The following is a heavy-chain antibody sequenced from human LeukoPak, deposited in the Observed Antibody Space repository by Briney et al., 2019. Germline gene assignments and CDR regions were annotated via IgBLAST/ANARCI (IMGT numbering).Heavy chain of an antibody. J-gene: IGHJ4*02. CDR3: TTRRQDGC. Sequence: PGGSLRLSCVASGFTFSDAWMSWVRQAPGKGPEWVGRIKSKIDGGTIDYGAPVKGRFTISRDDSRNTLYLQMNSLKTEDTAVYYCTTRRQDGCWGQGTLVTVSS. CDR1: GFTFSDAW. D-gene: IGHD6-25*01. V-gene: IGHV3-15*01. CDR2: IKSKIDGGTI.